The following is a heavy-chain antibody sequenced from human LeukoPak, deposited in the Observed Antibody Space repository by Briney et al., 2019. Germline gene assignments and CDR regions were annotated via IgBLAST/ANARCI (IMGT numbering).Heavy chain of an antibody. Sequence: GASLKVSCTASGYTFTSCGISWVRQAPGQGLEWMGWISAYNGNTNYAQKLQGRVTMTTDTSTSTAYMELRSLRSDDTAVYYCARAPILANDYWGQGTLVTVSS. CDR3: ARAPILANDY. D-gene: IGHD2-8*02. CDR2: ISAYNGNT. J-gene: IGHJ4*02. V-gene: IGHV1-18*01. CDR1: GYTFTSCG.